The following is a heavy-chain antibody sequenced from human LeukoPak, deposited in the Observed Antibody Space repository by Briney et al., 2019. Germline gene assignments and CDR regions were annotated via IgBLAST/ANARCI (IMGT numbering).Heavy chain of an antibody. CDR2: ISWNSGSI. V-gene: IGHV3-9*01. J-gene: IGHJ6*02. D-gene: IGHD5-12*01. Sequence: GGSLRLSCAASGFTFDDYAMHWVRQAPGKGLEWVSGISWNSGSIGYADSVKGRFTISRDNSKNTLYLQMNSLRAEDTAVYYCARDFLSGYSGYDSVSGMDVWGQGTTVTVSS. CDR3: ARDFLSGYSGYDSVSGMDV. CDR1: GFTFDDYA.